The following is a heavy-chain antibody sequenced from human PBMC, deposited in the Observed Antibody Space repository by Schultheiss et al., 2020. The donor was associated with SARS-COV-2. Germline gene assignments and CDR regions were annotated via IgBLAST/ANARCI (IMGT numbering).Heavy chain of an antibody. CDR2: INPNSGGT. CDR3: ARDGGWLRQKPSGDY. CDR1: GYTFTGYY. D-gene: IGHD5-12*01. J-gene: IGHJ4*02. Sequence: GGSLRLSCKASGYTFTGYYMHWVRQAPGQGLEWMGWINPNSGGTNYAQKFQGRVTMTRDTSISTAYMELSRLRSDDTAVYYCARDGGWLRQKPSGDYWGQGTLVTVSS. V-gene: IGHV1-2*02.